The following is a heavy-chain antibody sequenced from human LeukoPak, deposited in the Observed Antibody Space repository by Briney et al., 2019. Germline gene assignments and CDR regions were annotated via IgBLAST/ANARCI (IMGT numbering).Heavy chain of an antibody. D-gene: IGHD3-3*01. V-gene: IGHV3-33*06. CDR2: IWFDGTNE. CDR3: AKEARFWSGIWHFDY. J-gene: IGHJ4*02. CDR1: GFSFSSYG. Sequence: GKSLRLSCAASGFSFSSYGMHWVRQAPGKGLEWVAVIWFDGTNETYADSVRGRFTISRDNSKNTLYLQMNSLRAEDTAVYYCAKEARFWSGIWHFDYWGLGTLVTVSS.